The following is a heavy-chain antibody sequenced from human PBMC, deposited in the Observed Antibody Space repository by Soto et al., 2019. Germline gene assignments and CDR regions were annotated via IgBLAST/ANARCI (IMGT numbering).Heavy chain of an antibody. V-gene: IGHV4-34*01. CDR2: INHSGST. CDR1: GGSFSGYY. D-gene: IGHD2-2*01. CDR3: ARGRGPGFKVVAAVHLDY. Sequence: SETLSLTCAVYGGSFSGYYWSWIRQPPGKGLEWIGEINHSGSTNYNPSLKSRVTISVDTSKNQFSLKLSSVTAADTAVYYCARGRGPGFKVVAAVHLDYCGQGTLVTVSS. J-gene: IGHJ4*02.